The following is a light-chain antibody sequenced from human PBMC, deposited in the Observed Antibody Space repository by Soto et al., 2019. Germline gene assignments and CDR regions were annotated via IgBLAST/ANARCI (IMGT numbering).Light chain of an antibody. J-gene: IGKJ4*01. CDR2: GAS. CDR3: QQYDSSPLA. Sequence: EIVLTQSPGTLSLSPGERATLSCRDSQSVSSSYLAWYQQKPGQAPRLLIYGASSRATGIPDRFSGSGSGTDFTLTISRLEPEDFAVYYCQQYDSSPLAFGVGTKVDIK. V-gene: IGKV3-20*01. CDR1: QSVSSSY.